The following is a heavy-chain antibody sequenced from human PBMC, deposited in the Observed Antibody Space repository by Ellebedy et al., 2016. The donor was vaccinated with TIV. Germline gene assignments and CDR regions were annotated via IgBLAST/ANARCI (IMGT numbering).Heavy chain of an antibody. CDR2: INIDGSYT. CDR3: ARDIPQRPNPARFDP. Sequence: GESLKISCAASRFTFSNYWMHWVRQAPGKGPVWVSRINIDGSYTSYADSVKGRFTISRDNAKNTLYLQMNSLRAEDTAVYYCARDIPQRPNPARFDPWGQGTLVTVSS. V-gene: IGHV3-74*01. CDR1: RFTFSNYW. J-gene: IGHJ5*02. D-gene: IGHD1-1*01.